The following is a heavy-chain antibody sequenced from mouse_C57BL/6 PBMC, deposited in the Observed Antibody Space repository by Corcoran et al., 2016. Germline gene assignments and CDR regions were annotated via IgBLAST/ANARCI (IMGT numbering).Heavy chain of an antibody. CDR3: ARRAYLRGYVDV. Sequence: QIPLVQSGPELKKPGETVKISCKASGYTFTTYGMSWVKQAPGKGLKWMGWINTYSGVPTYADDFKGRFAFSLETSASTAYLQINNLKNEDTATYFCARRAYLRGYVDVWGTGTTVTVSS. D-gene: IGHD2-12*01. V-gene: IGHV9-3*01. J-gene: IGHJ1*03. CDR1: GYTFTTYG. CDR2: INTYSGVP.